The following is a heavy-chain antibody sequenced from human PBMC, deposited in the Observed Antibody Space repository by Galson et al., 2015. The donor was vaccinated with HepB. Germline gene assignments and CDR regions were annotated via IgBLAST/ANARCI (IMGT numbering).Heavy chain of an antibody. CDR3: AREPTDYCDYAGVYYCMYV. CDR1: GYTFTGYY. Sequence: SVKVSCKASGYTFTGYYMHWVRQAPGQGLEWMGWINPNSGGTNYAQKFQGWVTMTRDTSISTAYMELSRLRSDDTAVYYCAREPTDYCDYAGVYYCMYVWGQGTTVTVSS. V-gene: IGHV1-2*04. CDR2: INPNSGGT. D-gene: IGHD4-17*01. J-gene: IGHJ6*02.